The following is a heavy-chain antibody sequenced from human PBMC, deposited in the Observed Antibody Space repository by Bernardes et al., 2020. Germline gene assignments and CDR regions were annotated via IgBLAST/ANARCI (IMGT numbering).Heavy chain of an antibody. Sequence: ETLSLTCTVSGASINSYYWSWIRQPPGKGLEWVGYVHDSGSTKYNPSLKSRVTISLDTSKKQFTLSLTSVTAADTAVYYCARDPDRFWYFDLWGRGTLVTVSS. CDR1: GASINSYY. J-gene: IGHJ2*01. CDR3: ARDPDRFWYFDL. CDR2: VHDSGST. V-gene: IGHV4-59*13.